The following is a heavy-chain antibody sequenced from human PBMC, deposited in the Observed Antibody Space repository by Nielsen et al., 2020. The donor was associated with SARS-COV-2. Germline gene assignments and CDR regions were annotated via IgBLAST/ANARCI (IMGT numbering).Heavy chain of an antibody. CDR2: ISAYNGNT. V-gene: IGHV1-18*01. CDR1: GYTFTSYG. CDR3: ARDSPPLGDY. Sequence: ASVKVSCKASGYTFTSYGISWVRQAPGQGLEWMGWISAYNGNTNYAQKFQGRVTMTRDTSISTAYMELSRLRSDDTAVYYCARDSPPLGDYWGQGTLVTVSS. D-gene: IGHD3-16*01. J-gene: IGHJ4*02.